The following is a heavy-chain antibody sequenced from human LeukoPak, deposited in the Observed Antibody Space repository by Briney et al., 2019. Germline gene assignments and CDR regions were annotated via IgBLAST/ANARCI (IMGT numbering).Heavy chain of an antibody. CDR2: ISYDGSNK. V-gene: IGHV3-30*04. CDR1: GFTFSSYA. J-gene: IGHJ4*02. D-gene: IGHD1-26*01. CDR3: AKDPELRY. Sequence: PGGSLRLSCAASGFTFSSYAMHWVRQAPGKGLEWVAVISYDGSNKYYADSVKGRFTISRDNSKNTLYLQMNSLRAEDTAVYYCAKDPELRYWGQGTLVTVSS.